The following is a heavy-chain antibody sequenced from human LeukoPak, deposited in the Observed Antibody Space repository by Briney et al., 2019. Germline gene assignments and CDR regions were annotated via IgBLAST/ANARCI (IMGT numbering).Heavy chain of an antibody. CDR1: GYTLTELS. Sequence: AAVKVSCKVSGYTLTELSMHWVRHAPGKGLEWMGGFDPEDGETIYAQKFQGRVTVTEDTSTDAAYMELSSLRSEDTAVYFCATHPQYYFDSSGYYFDYWGQGTLVTVSS. J-gene: IGHJ4*02. V-gene: IGHV1-24*01. CDR3: ATHPQYYFDSSGYYFDY. CDR2: FDPEDGET. D-gene: IGHD3-22*01.